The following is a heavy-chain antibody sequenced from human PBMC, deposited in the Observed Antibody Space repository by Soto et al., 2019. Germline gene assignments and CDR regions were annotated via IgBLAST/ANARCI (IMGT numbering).Heavy chain of an antibody. CDR1: GGTFSSYR. CDR3: ARDSGAKLSSS. V-gene: IGHV1-69*13. CDR2: IVPIYRTA. J-gene: IGHJ4*02. D-gene: IGHD6-13*01. Sequence: SGKVSCKASGGTFSSYRINWVRQAPAQGLEWVGGIVPIYRTADYAQKFQGRVTITADESARTAYLEVRSLKSQDTAVYYCARDSGAKLSSSWGQGTLVTVSS.